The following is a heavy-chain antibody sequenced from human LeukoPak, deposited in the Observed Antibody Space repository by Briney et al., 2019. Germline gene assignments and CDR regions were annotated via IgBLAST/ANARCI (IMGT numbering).Heavy chain of an antibody. D-gene: IGHD6-25*01. CDR3: ARDRRLASFDY. V-gene: IGHV3-23*01. CDR1: GFTFSSYA. Sequence: GGSLRLSCAASGFTFSSYAMHWVRQAPGKGLEWVSGITGRGENTYYADSVKGRFTISRDNSKNTLYLQMNSLRAEDAAIYYCARDRRLASFDYGGQGTLVTVSS. CDR2: ITGRGENT. J-gene: IGHJ4*02.